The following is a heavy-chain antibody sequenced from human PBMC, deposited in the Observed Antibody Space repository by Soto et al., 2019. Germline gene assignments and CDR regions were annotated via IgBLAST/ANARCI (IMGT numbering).Heavy chain of an antibody. CDR3: ARGGSSSDNGMDV. CDR2: ISSRSYTI. CDR1: GFTFSTYS. Sequence: EVKLVESGGDLVQPGGSLRLSCAASGFTFSTYSMHWVRQAPGKGLEWVSYISSRSYTIYYVDSVKGRFTISRDNAKNSLYQQMNSLRDEDTAVYYCARGGSSSDNGMDVWGQGTTVTVSS. J-gene: IGHJ6*02. D-gene: IGHD6-6*01. V-gene: IGHV3-48*02.